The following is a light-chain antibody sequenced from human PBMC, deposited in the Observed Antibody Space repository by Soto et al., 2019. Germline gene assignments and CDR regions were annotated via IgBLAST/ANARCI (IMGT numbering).Light chain of an antibody. CDR3: QQRSNRPPSWT. J-gene: IGKJ1*01. Sequence: ILFAQCAATLSLYPVEKATLSCNARQSVSSYLAWYQQKPGQAPRLLISDASNRATGIPARFSGSGSGTDFTLTISCLEPEDFAVYYCQQRSNRPPSWTFGQGLNVDIK. V-gene: IGKV3-11*01. CDR1: QSVSSY. CDR2: DAS.